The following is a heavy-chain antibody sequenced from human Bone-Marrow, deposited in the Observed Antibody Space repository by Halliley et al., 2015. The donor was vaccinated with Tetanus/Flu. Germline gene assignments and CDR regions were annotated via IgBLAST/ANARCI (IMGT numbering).Heavy chain of an antibody. D-gene: IGHD1-26*01. J-gene: IGHJ4*02. CDR3: ARGSPDSSQAQWEF. V-gene: IGHV4-34*13. CDR2: INYRGPT. Sequence: GEINYRGPTNPTPSPESRVTMSFDTAKNQFSLKLASVTAADTAVYFCARGSPDSSQAQWEFWGQGTLVTVSP.